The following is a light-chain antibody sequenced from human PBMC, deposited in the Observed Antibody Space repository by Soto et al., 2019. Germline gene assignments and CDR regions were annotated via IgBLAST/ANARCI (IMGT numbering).Light chain of an antibody. J-gene: IGKJ4*01. CDR1: ESVSND. V-gene: IGKV3-11*01. CDR2: DAS. CDR3: QQRSNWPLT. Sequence: EIVLTQSPAIVSLSPGERATLSCRATESVSNDLVWYQQKPGQAPRLLFYDASNRATGIPARFSGSGSGTDFTLTITSLEPEDFAVYYCQQRSNWPLTFGGGTKVDIK.